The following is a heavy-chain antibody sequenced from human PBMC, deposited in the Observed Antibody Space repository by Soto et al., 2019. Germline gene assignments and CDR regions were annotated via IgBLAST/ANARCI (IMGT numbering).Heavy chain of an antibody. Sequence: SETLSLTCTVSGGSISSGDYYWSWIRQPPGKGLEWIGYIYYSGSTYYNTSLKSRVTISVDASKNQFSLKLSSVTAADMAVYYCARDYSYVLNAFDIWGQGTMVTVSS. J-gene: IGHJ3*02. CDR1: GGSISSGDYY. CDR2: IYYSGST. V-gene: IGHV4-30-4*01. CDR3: ARDYSYVLNAFDI. D-gene: IGHD2-15*01.